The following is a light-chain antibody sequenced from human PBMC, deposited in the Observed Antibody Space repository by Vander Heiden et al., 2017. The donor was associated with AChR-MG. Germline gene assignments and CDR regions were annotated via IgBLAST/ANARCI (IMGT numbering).Light chain of an antibody. J-gene: IGKJ2*01. CDR1: QSISTY. V-gene: IGKV1-39*01. Sequence: IKMTQSPSSLSASVGDRVTIACRASQSISTYLNWFQQKPGKAPKLLIYAASSLQSGVPSRFIGGGSGTDFTLTISSLQPEDFATYYCQQSDSTPLTFGLGTKLDIK. CDR3: QQSDSTPLT. CDR2: AAS.